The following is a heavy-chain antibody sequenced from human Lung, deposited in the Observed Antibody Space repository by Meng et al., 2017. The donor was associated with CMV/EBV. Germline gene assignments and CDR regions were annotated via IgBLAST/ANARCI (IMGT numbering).Heavy chain of an antibody. V-gene: IGHV3-7*01. CDR3: ARDRGMVD. CDR1: GFTFSTYW. J-gene: IGHJ4*02. Sequence: GGSXRLSCAASGFTFSTYWMSWVRQAPGKGLEWVANIKEDGSEKYYVDSVRGRFTISRDNAKNSLYLQMNSLRAEDTAVYYCARDRGMVDWGQGALVTVSS. CDR2: IKEDGSEK. D-gene: IGHD3-10*01.